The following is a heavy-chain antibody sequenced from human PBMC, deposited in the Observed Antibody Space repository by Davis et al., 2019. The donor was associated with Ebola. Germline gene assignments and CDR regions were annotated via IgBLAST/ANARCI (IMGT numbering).Heavy chain of an antibody. Sequence: LETLSLTCAVYGGSFSGYYWSWIRQPPGKGLEWIGSIYYSGSTYYNPSLKSRVTISVDTSKNQFSLKLSSVTAADTAVYYCARHDQFLEWLLFNYWGQGTLVTVSS. CDR1: GGSFSGYY. D-gene: IGHD3-3*01. V-gene: IGHV4-34*01. J-gene: IGHJ4*02. CDR3: ARHDQFLEWLLFNY. CDR2: IYYSGST.